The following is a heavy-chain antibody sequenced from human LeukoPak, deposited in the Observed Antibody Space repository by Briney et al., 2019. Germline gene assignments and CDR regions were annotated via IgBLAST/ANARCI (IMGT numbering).Heavy chain of an antibody. CDR2: IYPGDSDT. V-gene: IGHV5-51*01. J-gene: IGHJ3*02. CDR1: GYSFTSYW. CDR3: ASLPSIAAAGWAFDI. Sequence: RESLKISCKGSGYSFTSYWIGWVRQMPGKGLEWMGIIYPGDSDTGYSPSFQGQVTISADKSISTAYLQWSSLKASDTAMYYCASLPSIAAAGWAFDIWGQGTMVTVSS. D-gene: IGHD6-13*01.